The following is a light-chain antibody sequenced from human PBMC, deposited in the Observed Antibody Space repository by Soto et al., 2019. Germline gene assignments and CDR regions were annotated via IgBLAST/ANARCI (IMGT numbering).Light chain of an antibody. Sequence: QSVLTQPVSVSRAPVQSLPISCTGYSSDIGTYNHVTWYQQHPGQAPKLIIYSVNSRPSRTPSRFAGSKSGDTAFLTISGLQAGARADYYCSSFTSSSTPDVAFGGCPQLT. CDR1: SSDIGTYNH. CDR2: SVN. CDR3: SSFTSSSTPDVA. V-gene: IGLV2-14*01. J-gene: IGLJ2*01.